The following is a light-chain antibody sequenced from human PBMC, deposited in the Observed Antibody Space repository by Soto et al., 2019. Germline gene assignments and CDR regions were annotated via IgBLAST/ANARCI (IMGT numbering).Light chain of an antibody. J-gene: IGLJ3*02. CDR1: ISDIGSYNN. CDR3: FSYAGSSIWV. V-gene: IGLV2-23*02. Sequence: QSALTQPSSVSGSPGQSITISCTGTISDIGSYNNVAWYQKHPGKAPRVMIFGVTKRPSGISNRFFGSKSGSTASLTISGLQAEDEAAYFCFSYAGSSIWVFGGGTKVTVL. CDR2: GVT.